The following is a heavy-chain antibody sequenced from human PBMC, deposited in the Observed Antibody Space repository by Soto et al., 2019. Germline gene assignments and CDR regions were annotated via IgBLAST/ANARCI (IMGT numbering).Heavy chain of an antibody. J-gene: IGHJ4*02. Sequence: ASVKVSCKASGYTFTGYYIHWVRQAPGQGLEWMGWIHPNNGGTYFAQKFQGRVTMTRDTSISTAYLNLSSLRSDDTAVYFCARARGGGSGSYYDYWGQGTLVTVPQ. CDR1: GYTFTGYY. D-gene: IGHD3-10*01. CDR3: ARARGGGSGSYYDY. V-gene: IGHV1-2*02. CDR2: IHPNNGGT.